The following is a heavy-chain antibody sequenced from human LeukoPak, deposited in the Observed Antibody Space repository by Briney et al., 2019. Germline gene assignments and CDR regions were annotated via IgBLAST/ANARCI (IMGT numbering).Heavy chain of an antibody. V-gene: IGHV4-59*12. D-gene: IGHD3-10*01. J-gene: IGHJ4*02. CDR3: ARRSRRFGESYHFDY. Sequence: SETLSLTCTVSGGSISSYYWSWIRQPPGKGLEWIGYIYYSGSTNYNPSLKSRVTISVDTSKNQFSLKLSSVTAADTAVYYCARRSRRFGESYHFDYWGQGTLVTVSS. CDR1: GGSISSYY. CDR2: IYYSGST.